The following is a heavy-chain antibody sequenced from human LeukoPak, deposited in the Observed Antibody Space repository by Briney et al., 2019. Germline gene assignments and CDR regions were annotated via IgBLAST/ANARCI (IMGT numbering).Heavy chain of an antibody. J-gene: IGHJ4*02. Sequence: GGSLRLSCAASGFTFSSYAMSWVRQAPGKGPEWVSAISGSGGSTYYADSVKGRFTISRDNSKNTLVLQMNSLRAEDTAVYYCAKSSYYDSSGYYREYYFDYWGQGTLVTVSS. CDR1: GFTFSSYA. D-gene: IGHD3-22*01. CDR2: ISGSGGST. V-gene: IGHV3-23*01. CDR3: AKSSYYDSSGYYREYYFDY.